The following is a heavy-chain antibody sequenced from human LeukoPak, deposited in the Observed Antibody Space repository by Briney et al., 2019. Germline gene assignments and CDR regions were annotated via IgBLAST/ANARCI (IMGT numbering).Heavy chain of an antibody. J-gene: IGHJ4*02. CDR3: ARGDTIFGVVSLTNDY. D-gene: IGHD3-3*01. Sequence: ASVKVSCKASGYTFTSYAMHWVRQAPGQRLEWMGWSNAGNGNTKYSQEFQGRVTITRDTSASTAYMELSSLRSEDMAVYYCARGDTIFGVVSLTNDYWGQGTLVTVSS. V-gene: IGHV1-3*02. CDR1: GYTFTSYA. CDR2: SNAGNGNT.